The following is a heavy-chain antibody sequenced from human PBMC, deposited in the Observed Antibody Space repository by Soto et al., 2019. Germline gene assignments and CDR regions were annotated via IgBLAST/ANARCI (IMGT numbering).Heavy chain of an antibody. J-gene: IGHJ6*02. CDR1: GFTFSSYG. V-gene: IGHV3-30*18. D-gene: IGHD6-13*01. CDR3: AKIRAAAGNGDYYYGMDV. Sequence: GGSLRLSCAASGFTFSSYGMHWVRQAPGKGLEWVAVISYDGSNKYYADSVKGRFTISRDNSKNTLYLQMNSLRAEDTAVYYCAKIRAAAGNGDYYYGMDVWGQGTTVTVSS. CDR2: ISYDGSNK.